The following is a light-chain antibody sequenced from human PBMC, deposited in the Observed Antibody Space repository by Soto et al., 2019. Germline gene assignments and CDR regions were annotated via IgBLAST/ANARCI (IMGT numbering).Light chain of an antibody. CDR1: SSNIGAGYD. CDR2: GNS. J-gene: IGLJ1*01. Sequence: QSVLTQPPSVSGAPGQRVTISCSGSSSNIGAGYDVHWYQQVPGTAPKLLIYGNSNRPSGVPDRFSGSKSGNSASLAITGLQAEDEADYYCQSYDSSLRDYVFGTGTKLTVL. V-gene: IGLV1-40*01. CDR3: QSYDSSLRDYV.